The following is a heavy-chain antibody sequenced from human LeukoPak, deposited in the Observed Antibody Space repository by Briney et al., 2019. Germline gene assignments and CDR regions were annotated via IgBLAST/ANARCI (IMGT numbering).Heavy chain of an antibody. CDR3: ARGPFGGVTNQYYFDY. CDR1: GGSFSGYY. J-gene: IGHJ4*02. CDR2: INHSGST. V-gene: IGHV4-34*01. D-gene: IGHD3-16*01. Sequence: SETLSLTCAVYGGSFSGYYWSWIRQPPGKGLEWIGEINHSGSTNYNPSLKSRVTISVATSKNQFSLKLSSVTAADTAVYYCARGPFGGVTNQYYFDYWGQGTLVTVSS.